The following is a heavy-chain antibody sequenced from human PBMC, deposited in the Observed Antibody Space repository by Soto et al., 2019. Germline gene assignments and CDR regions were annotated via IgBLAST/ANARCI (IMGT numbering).Heavy chain of an antibody. CDR1: GGTFSSYT. CDR2: IIPIFGTA. J-gene: IGHJ4*02. V-gene: IGHV1-69*06. D-gene: IGHD6-13*01. CDR3: ARPLSYSSSWYYFDY. Sequence: SVKVSCKASGGTFSSYTISWVRQAPGQGLEWMGGIIPIFGTANYAQKFQGRVTITADKSTSTAYMELSSLRSEDTAVYYCARPLSYSSSWYYFDYWGQGTLVTVSS.